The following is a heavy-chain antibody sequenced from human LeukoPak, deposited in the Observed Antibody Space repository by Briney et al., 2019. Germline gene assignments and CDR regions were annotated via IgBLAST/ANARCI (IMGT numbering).Heavy chain of an antibody. Sequence: PTVKLSCKPSGDSFSIYAITCVPHAPAQGLEWLVRVIPIFGTANYPQKSQGRVTITADIFSSTVYIEMTNLTSDDTAVYFCAKQGAVRQDYYMDVWGNGTTVSVS. J-gene: IGHJ6*03. CDR3: AKQGAVRQDYYMDV. CDR2: VIPIFGTA. D-gene: IGHD3-16*01. V-gene: IGHV1-69*06. CDR1: GDSFSIYA.